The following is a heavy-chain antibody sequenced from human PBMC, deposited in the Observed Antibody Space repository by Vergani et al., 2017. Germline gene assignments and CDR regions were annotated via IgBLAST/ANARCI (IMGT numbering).Heavy chain of an antibody. CDR1: GGSISSSSYY. CDR3: ARPGYCSSTSCYGDAFDI. J-gene: IGHJ3*02. D-gene: IGHD2-2*01. Sequence: QLQLQESGPGLVKPSETLSLTCTVSGGSISSSSYYWGWIRQPPGKGLEWIGSIYYSGSTYYNPSLKSRVTISVDTSKNQFSLKRSSVTAADTAVYYCARPGYCSSTSCYGDAFDIWGQGTMVTVSS. V-gene: IGHV4-39*01. CDR2: IYYSGST.